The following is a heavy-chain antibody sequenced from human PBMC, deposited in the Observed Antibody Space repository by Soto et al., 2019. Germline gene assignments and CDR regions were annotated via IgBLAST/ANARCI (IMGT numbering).Heavy chain of an antibody. CDR2: IYPGDSEI. D-gene: IGHD6-19*01. Sequence: GESLKISYQVSGTSFTSFWIGWVRQMPGKGLEWFGIIYPGDSEIRYSPSFQGQVTISADKSINTAYLQRSSLKASDTAIYYCLRQQLLDSSGWYYWGQGTLVTVSS. J-gene: IGHJ4*02. CDR3: LRQQLLDSSGWYY. CDR1: GTSFTSFW. V-gene: IGHV5-51*01.